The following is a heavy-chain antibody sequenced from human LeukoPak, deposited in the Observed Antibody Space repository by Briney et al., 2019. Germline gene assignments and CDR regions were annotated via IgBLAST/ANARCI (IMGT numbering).Heavy chain of an antibody. CDR1: GFTFSSYG. D-gene: IGHD5-18*01. J-gene: IGHJ4*02. V-gene: IGHV3-30*18. CDR2: ISHDGNTK. CDR3: AEPVSVDTAMVPCDN. Sequence: PGGSLRLSCAASGFTFSSYGMHWVRQAPGKGLEWVAVISHDGNTKYYADSVNGRFTISRDNSKNRLYLQMNSLRVEDTAVYYCAEPVSVDTAMVPCDNWGQGALVTVSS.